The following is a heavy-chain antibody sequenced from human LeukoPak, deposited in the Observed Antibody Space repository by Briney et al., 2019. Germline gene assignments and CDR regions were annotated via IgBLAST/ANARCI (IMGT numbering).Heavy chain of an antibody. D-gene: IGHD6-13*01. CDR3: ARDLGSNWFEPLDY. J-gene: IGHJ4*02. Sequence: PSETLSLTCAVSGGSISSSARWSWVRQPPGKGLEGIGEVYHSGSTNYNSFLKSRVTISVDKSKNQFSLKLPSATAEDTALYYCARDLGSNWFEPLDYWGQGILVIVSS. V-gene: IGHV4-4*02. CDR2: VYHSGST. CDR1: GGSISSSAR.